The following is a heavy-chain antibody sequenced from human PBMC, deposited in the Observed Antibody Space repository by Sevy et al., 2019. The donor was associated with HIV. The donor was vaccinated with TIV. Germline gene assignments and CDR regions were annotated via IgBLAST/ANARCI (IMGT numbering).Heavy chain of an antibody. J-gene: IGHJ4*02. D-gene: IGHD6-19*01. CDR2: ITSSGDNT. Sequence: GGSLRLSCAASGFTFSSYHMSWVRQAPGKGLEWVSAITSSGDNTYYADSVKGRFTISRDNSKNMLYLQVNGLRADDTALYYCAREMRIPVAGTVCFDSWGQGTLVTVSS. CDR3: AREMRIPVAGTVCFDS. V-gene: IGHV3-23*01. CDR1: GFTFSSYH.